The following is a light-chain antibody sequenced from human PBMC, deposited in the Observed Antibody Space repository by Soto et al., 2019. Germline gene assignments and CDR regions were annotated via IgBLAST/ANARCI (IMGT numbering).Light chain of an antibody. CDR2: DAS. V-gene: IGKV3-20*01. CDR3: QQYGSSPPYT. CDR1: QSVSSSY. J-gene: IGKJ2*01. Sequence: EIVLTQSPGSLSLSPGERATLSCRASQSVSSSYVAWYQQKPGQAPRLLIYDASRRATGIPDRFSGSGSGTDFTLTISRLEPEDFVVYYCQQYGSSPPYTFGQGTKLEIK.